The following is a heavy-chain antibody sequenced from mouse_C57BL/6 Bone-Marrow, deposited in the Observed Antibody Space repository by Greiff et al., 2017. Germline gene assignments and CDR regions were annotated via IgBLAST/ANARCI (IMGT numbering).Heavy chain of an antibody. CDR3: ASGYFAYYAMDY. V-gene: IGHV1-52*01. D-gene: IGHD2-3*01. Sequence: QIQLQQPGAELVRPGSSVKLSCKASGYTFTSYWMHWVKQRPIQGLEWIGNIDPSDSETHYNQKFKDKATLTVDKSSSTAYMQLSSLTSEDSAVYYCASGYFAYYAMDYWGQGTSVTVSS. CDR2: IDPSDSET. J-gene: IGHJ4*01. CDR1: GYTFTSYW.